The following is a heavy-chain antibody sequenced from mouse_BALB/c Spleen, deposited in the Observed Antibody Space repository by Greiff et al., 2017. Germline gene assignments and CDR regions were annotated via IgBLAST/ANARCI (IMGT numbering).Heavy chain of an antibody. CDR1: GYTFTDYN. Sequence: VQLQQSGPELVKPGASVKISCKASGYTFTDYNMHWVKQSHGKSLEWIGYIYPYNGGTGYNQKFKSKATLTVDNSSSTAYMELRSLTSEDSAVYYCAIMSTDFFAYWGQGTLVTVSA. J-gene: IGHJ3*01. D-gene: IGHD2-4*01. CDR3: AIMSTDFFAY. V-gene: IGHV1S29*02. CDR2: IYPYNGGT.